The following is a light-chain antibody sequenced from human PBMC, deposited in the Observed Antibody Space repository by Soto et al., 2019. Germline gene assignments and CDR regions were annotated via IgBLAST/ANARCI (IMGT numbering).Light chain of an antibody. Sequence: DIQMTQSPSTLSASVGDRVTITCRASQSIGSWLAWYQQKPGKAPNLLIYKASSLESGVPSRFSGSGSGTEFTLTISSLQPDDFATYYCQQYAGYLITFGQGTRLEIK. V-gene: IGKV1-5*03. CDR2: KAS. CDR3: QQYAGYLIT. J-gene: IGKJ5*01. CDR1: QSIGSW.